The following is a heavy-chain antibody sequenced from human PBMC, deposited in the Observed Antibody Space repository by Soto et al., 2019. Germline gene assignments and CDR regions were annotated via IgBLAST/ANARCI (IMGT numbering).Heavy chain of an antibody. D-gene: IGHD6-19*01. CDR1: GGSISSGGYY. J-gene: IGHJ3*02. V-gene: IGHV4-30-4*01. CDR3: AHYSSGRASDI. Sequence: SETLCLTCTVAGGSISSGGYYWSWIRQPPGKGLEWIGYIYYSGSTYYNPSLKSRVTISVDTSKNQFSLKLSSVTAADTAMYYCAHYSSGRASDIWGQGTMVTVSS. CDR2: IYYSGST.